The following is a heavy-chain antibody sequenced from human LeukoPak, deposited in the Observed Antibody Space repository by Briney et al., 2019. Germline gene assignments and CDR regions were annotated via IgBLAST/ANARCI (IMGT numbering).Heavy chain of an antibody. J-gene: IGHJ4*02. CDR2: ISGNGGST. V-gene: IGHV3-23*01. D-gene: IGHD3-22*01. Sequence: GGSLRLSCAASGFTFSSYAMSWVRQAPGKGLEWVSAISGNGGSTYYADSVKGRFTISRDNSKNTLYLQMNSLRAEDTAVYYCAKETYYYDSSGYLFDYWGQGTLVTVSS. CDR3: AKETYYYDSSGYLFDY. CDR1: GFTFSSYA.